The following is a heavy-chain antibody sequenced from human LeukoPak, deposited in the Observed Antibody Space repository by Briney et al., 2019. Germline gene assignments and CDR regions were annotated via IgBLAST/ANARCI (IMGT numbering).Heavy chain of an antibody. V-gene: IGHV5-51*01. J-gene: IGHJ4*02. Sequence: GESLKISCKGSGYSFTSYWIGWVRQMPGKGLEWMGIIHPGDSDTRYSPSFQGQVTISADKSINTAYLQWSSLRASDTAMYYCASRYCSGGTCYLNWGQGTLVTVSS. D-gene: IGHD2-15*01. CDR1: GYSFTSYW. CDR2: IHPGDSDT. CDR3: ASRYCSGGTCYLN.